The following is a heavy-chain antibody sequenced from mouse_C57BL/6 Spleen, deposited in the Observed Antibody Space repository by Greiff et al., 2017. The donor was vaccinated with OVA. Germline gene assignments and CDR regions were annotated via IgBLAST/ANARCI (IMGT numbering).Heavy chain of an antibody. CDR3: ARYHYGSGYFDV. J-gene: IGHJ1*03. V-gene: IGHV1-75*01. CDR2: IFPGSGST. Sequence: VKLMESGPELVKPGASVKISCKASGYTFTDYYINWVKQRPGQGLEWIGWIFPGSGSTYYNEKFKGKATLTVDKSSSTAYMLLSSLTSEDSAVYFCARYHYGSGYFDVWGTGTTVTVSS. D-gene: IGHD1-1*01. CDR1: GYTFTDYY.